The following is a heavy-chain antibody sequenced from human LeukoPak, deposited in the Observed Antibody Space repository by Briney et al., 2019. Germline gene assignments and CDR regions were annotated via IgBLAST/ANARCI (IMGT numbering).Heavy chain of an antibody. CDR1: GYTFTSYG. V-gene: IGHV1-18*01. CDR2: ISAYNGNT. CDR3: ARDPTINYYDSSGYSDAFDI. D-gene: IGHD3-22*01. J-gene: IGHJ3*02. Sequence: ASVKVSCKASGYTFTSYGISWVRQAPGQGLEGMGWISAYNGNTNYAQKLQGRVTMTTDTSTSTAYMELRSLRSDGTAVYYCARDPTINYYDSSGYSDAFDIWGQGTMVTVSS.